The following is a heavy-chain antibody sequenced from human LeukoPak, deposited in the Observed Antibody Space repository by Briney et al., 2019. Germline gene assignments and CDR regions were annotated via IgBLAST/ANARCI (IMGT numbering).Heavy chain of an antibody. J-gene: IGHJ4*02. CDR3: ARTSGPGLFMTTRGVEDY. Sequence: GGSLRLSCAASGFTFSSYGMHWVRQAPGKGLGWVAVISYDGSNKYYADSVKGRFTISRDNSKNTLYLQMNSLRAEDTAVYYCARTSGPGLFMTTRGVEDYWGQGTLVTVSS. CDR1: GFTFSSYG. V-gene: IGHV3-30*03. D-gene: IGHD4-17*01. CDR2: ISYDGSNK.